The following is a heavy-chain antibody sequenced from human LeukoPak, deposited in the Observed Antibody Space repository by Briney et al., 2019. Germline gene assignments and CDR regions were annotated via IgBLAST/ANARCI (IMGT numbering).Heavy chain of an antibody. CDR1: GGSISSGGYY. D-gene: IGHD6-19*01. Sequence: ASQTLSLTCTVSGGSISSGGYYWSWIRQPPGKGLEWIGYIYHSGSTYYNPSLKSRVTTSVDRSKNQFSLKLSSVTAADTAVYYCARVYSSGSRAFQHWGQGTLVTVSS. CDR2: IYHSGST. V-gene: IGHV4-30-2*01. J-gene: IGHJ1*01. CDR3: ARVYSSGSRAFQH.